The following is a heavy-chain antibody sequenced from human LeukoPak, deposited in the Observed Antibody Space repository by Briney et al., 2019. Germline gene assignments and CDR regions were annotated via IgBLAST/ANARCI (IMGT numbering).Heavy chain of an antibody. CDR2: ISGSGGST. CDR1: GFTFSNYA. J-gene: IGHJ3*02. D-gene: IGHD5-24*01. CDR3: VWEEMATITDAFDI. Sequence: PGGTLRLSCAASGFTFSNYAMSWVRQAPGKGLEWVSAISGSGGSTDYADFVKGRFTISRDNSKNTLYLQMNSLRAEDTAVYYCVWEEMATITDAFDIWGQGTMVTVSS. V-gene: IGHV3-23*01.